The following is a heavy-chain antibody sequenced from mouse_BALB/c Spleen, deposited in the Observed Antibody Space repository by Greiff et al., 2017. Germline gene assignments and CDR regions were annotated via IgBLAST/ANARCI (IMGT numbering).Heavy chain of an antibody. V-gene: IGHV1S81*02. CDR3: GTSYYSSTYGFAY. J-gene: IGHJ3*01. CDR2: IKPSNGRT. CDR1: GYPFTSYC. D-gene: IGHD1-1*01. Sequence: HVQLQQPGADLVKPAASVNLSCNASGYPFTSYCLHWVKQRPGQGLEWIGAIKPSNGRTNYNDKFKRQSTLTVDNSSSTAYMQHISLTTADATVYYCGTSYYSSTYGFAYWGQGTPVTVSA.